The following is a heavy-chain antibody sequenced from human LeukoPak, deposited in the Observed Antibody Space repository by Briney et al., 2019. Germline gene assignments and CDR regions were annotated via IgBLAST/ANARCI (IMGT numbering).Heavy chain of an antibody. D-gene: IGHD3-22*01. CDR3: AREPRAYYYDSSGYPH. V-gene: IGHV4-34*01. J-gene: IGHJ4*02. CDR1: GGSISSGYY. CDR2: INHSGST. Sequence: PSETLSLTCSVSGGSISSGYYWSWIRQPPGKGLEWIGEINHSGSTNYNPSLKSRVTISVDTSKNQFSLKLSSVTAADTAVYYCAREPRAYYYDSSGYPHWGQGTLVTVSS.